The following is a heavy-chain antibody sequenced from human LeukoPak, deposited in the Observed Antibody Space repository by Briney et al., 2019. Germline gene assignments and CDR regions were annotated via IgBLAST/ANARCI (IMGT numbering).Heavy chain of an antibody. D-gene: IGHD2-15*01. CDR3: ARDYRSLGYCSGGSCYSSWFDL. CDR2: INPSGGST. J-gene: IGHJ5*02. V-gene: IGHV1-46*01. CDR1: GGTFSSYA. Sequence: ASVKVSCKASGGTFSSYAISWVRQAPGQGLEWMGIINPSGGSTSYAQKFQGRVTMTRDTSTSTVYMELSSLRSEDTAVYYCARDYRSLGYCSGGSCYSSWFDLWGQGTLVTVSS.